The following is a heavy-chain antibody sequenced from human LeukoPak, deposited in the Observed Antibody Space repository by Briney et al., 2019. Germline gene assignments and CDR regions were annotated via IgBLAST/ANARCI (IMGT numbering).Heavy chain of an antibody. CDR3: ATDSQFLAVAGGNYYYYGMDV. CDR1: GYTLTELS. D-gene: IGHD6-19*01. CDR2: FDPEDGET. Sequence: ASVKVSCKVSGYTLTELSMHWVRQAPGKGLEWMGGFDPEDGETIYAQKFQGRVTMTEDTSTDTAYMELSSLRSEDTAVYYCATDSQFLAVAGGNYYYYGMDVWGQGTTVTVSS. V-gene: IGHV1-24*01. J-gene: IGHJ6*02.